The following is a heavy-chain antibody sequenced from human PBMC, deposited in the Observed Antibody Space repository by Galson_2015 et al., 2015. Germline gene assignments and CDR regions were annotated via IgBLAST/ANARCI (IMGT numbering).Heavy chain of an antibody. Sequence: SLRLSCAASGFTFSSYWMSWVRQAPGKGLEWVANIRQDGSEIYYVDSVKGRFTISRDNAKNSLYLQMNSLRAEDTAVYYCARAIEGTPSYYHSSGHHRGLYYYAMDVRRQGPPLTVSS. J-gene: IGHJ6*02. CDR3: ARAIEGTPSYYHSSGHHRGLYYYAMDV. CDR1: GFTFSSYW. V-gene: IGHV3-7*01. CDR2: IRQDGSEI. D-gene: IGHD3-22*01.